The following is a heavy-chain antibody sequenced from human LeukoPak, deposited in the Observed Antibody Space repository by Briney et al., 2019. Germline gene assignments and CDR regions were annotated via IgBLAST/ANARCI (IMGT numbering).Heavy chain of an antibody. CDR3: ARGGGYSGYEPEPVDY. CDR1: GFTFSSYR. Sequence: GGSLRLSCTASGFTFSSYRMHWVREAPGKGLEWVAVIWYGGSNKYYADSVKGRFTISKDNSKNTLYLQMNSLRAEDTAVYYCARGGGYSGYEPEPVDYWGQGTLVTVSS. V-gene: IGHV3-33*01. CDR2: IWYGGSNK. J-gene: IGHJ4*02. D-gene: IGHD5-12*01.